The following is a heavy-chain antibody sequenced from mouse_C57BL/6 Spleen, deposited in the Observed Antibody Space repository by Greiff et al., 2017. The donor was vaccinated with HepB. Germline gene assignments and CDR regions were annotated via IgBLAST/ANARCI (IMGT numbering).Heavy chain of an antibody. J-gene: IGHJ1*03. CDR1: GFTFSDYY. CDR2: ISNGGGST. Sequence: EVKLMESGGGLVQPGGSLKLSCAASGFTFSDYYMYWVRQTPEKRLEWVAYISNGGGSTYYPDTVKGRFTISRDNATNTLYLQMSRLKSEDTAMYYCASHYGNYWYFDDWGTGTTVTVSS. V-gene: IGHV5-12*01. D-gene: IGHD2-1*01. CDR3: ASHYGNYWYFDD.